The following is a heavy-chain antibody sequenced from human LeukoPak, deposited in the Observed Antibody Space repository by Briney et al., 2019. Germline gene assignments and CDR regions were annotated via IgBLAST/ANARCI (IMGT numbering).Heavy chain of an antibody. V-gene: IGHV4-39*07. CDR3: ARVPRGYYDSSGYPDY. D-gene: IGHD3-22*01. Sequence: SETLSLTCTVSGGSISSSSYYWGWIRQPPGKGLEWIGSIYYSGSTYYNPSLKSRVTISVDTSKNQFSLKLSSVTAADTAVYYCARVPRGYYDSSGYPDYWGQGTLVTVSS. J-gene: IGHJ4*02. CDR1: GGSISSSSYY. CDR2: IYYSGST.